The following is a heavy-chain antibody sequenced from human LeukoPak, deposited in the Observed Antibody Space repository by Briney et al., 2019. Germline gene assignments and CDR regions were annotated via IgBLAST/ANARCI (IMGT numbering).Heavy chain of an antibody. V-gene: IGHV1-18*01. CDR1: GYTFTSYG. D-gene: IGHD3-10*01. CDR2: ISAYNGNT. Sequence: ASVKVSCKASGYTFTSYGISWVRQAPGQGLEWMGWISAYNGNTNYAQKFQGRVTITADESTSTAYMELSSLRSEDTAVYYCARVAGSYYDWGQGTLVTVSS. CDR3: ARVAGSYYD. J-gene: IGHJ4*02.